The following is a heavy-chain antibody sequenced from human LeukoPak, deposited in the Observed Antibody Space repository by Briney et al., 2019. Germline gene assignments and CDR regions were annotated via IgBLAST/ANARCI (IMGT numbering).Heavy chain of an antibody. CDR1: GASIASHSW. CDR2: VYHSGGA. Sequence: SPSETLSLTCAVSGASIASHSWWSWVRQPPGKGLEWIGEVYHSGGANYKPSLKSRVTISVDKSKNQFSLKLSSVTAADTAVYYCARAPVGAVSFWFDPWGQGTLVTVSS. J-gene: IGHJ5*02. V-gene: IGHV4/OR15-8*01. CDR3: ARAPVGAVSFWFDP. D-gene: IGHD1-26*01.